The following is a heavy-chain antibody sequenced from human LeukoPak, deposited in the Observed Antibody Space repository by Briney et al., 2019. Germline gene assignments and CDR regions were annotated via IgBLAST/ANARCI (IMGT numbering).Heavy chain of an antibody. D-gene: IGHD2-15*01. CDR3: ARDHRVRGGYFYYCGMDV. V-gene: IGHV1-2*02. J-gene: IGHJ6*02. CDR1: GYTFTGYY. CDR2: INPNSGGT. Sequence: ASVKVSCKASGYTFTGYYMHWVRQAPGQGLEWMGWINPNSGGTNYAQKFQGRVTMTRDTSISTAYMELSRLRSDDTAVYYCARDHRVRGGYFYYCGMDVWGQGTTVTVSS.